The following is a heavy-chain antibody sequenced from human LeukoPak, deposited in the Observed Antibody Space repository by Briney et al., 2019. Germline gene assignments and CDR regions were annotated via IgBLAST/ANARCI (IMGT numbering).Heavy chain of an antibody. CDR2: INHSGST. D-gene: IGHD3-10*01. V-gene: IGHV4-34*01. Sequence: SETLSLTCAVYGGSFSGYYWSWIRQPPGKGLEWIGEINHSGSTNYNPSLKSRVTISVDTSKNQFSLKLSSVTAADTAVYYCARLADYGSGSYYNVDAFDIWGQGTMVTVSS. CDR1: GGSFSGYY. J-gene: IGHJ3*02. CDR3: ARLADYGSGSYYNVDAFDI.